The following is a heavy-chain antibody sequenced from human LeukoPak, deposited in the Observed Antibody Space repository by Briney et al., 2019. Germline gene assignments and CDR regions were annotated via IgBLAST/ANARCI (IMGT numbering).Heavy chain of an antibody. CDR1: GFTFSSYA. Sequence: GGSLRLSCAASGFTFSSYAMSWVRQAPGKGLEWVSAISGSGGSTYYADSVKGRFTISRDNSKDTLYLQMNSLRAEDTAVYYCARDQPNYGDYTTDFDYWGQGTLVTVSS. D-gene: IGHD4-17*01. J-gene: IGHJ4*02. V-gene: IGHV3-23*01. CDR2: ISGSGGST. CDR3: ARDQPNYGDYTTDFDY.